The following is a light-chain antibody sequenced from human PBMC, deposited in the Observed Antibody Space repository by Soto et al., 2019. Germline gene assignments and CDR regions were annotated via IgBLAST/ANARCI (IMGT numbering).Light chain of an antibody. V-gene: IGKV1-5*01. J-gene: IGKJ2*01. CDR3: QQYRGKPFT. CDR2: DAS. Sequence: DIQMTQSPYTLSASVGDRVTIACRASQSIDSWLAWYQQKPGKAPKFLIYDASDLESVVPSRFSGSGSGTEFTLNISSLQPDDFATYYCQQYRGKPFTFGQGTKVEIK. CDR1: QSIDSW.